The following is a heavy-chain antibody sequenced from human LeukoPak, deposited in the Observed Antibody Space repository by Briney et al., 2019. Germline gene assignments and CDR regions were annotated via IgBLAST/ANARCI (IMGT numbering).Heavy chain of an antibody. D-gene: IGHD3-22*01. J-gene: IGHJ4*02. V-gene: IGHV3-7*03. CDR2: IKQDGSEK. CDR3: ARCLRDSSGYFKY. Sequence: GGSLRLSCAASGFTFSSYAMHWVRQAPGKGLEWVANIKQDGSEKYYVDSVKGRFTISRDNAKNSLYLQMNSLRAEDTAVYYCARCLRDSSGYFKYWGQGTLVTVSS. CDR1: GFTFSSYA.